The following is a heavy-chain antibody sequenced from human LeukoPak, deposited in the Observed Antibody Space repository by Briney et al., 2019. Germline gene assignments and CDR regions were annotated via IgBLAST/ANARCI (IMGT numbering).Heavy chain of an antibody. V-gene: IGHV3-23*01. CDR2: ISGSGGST. J-gene: IGHJ4*02. Sequence: GGSLRLSCAASGFTVSSNYMSWVRQAPGKGLEWVSVISGSGGSTYYADSVKGRFTISRDNSKNTLYLQMNSLRAEDTAVYYCAKHLTSCPDYWGQGTLVTVSS. D-gene: IGHD2-2*01. CDR1: GFTVSSNY. CDR3: AKHLTSCPDY.